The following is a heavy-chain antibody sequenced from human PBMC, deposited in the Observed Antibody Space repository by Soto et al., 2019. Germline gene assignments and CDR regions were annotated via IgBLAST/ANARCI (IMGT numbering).Heavy chain of an antibody. D-gene: IGHD2-2*01. J-gene: IGHJ3*02. V-gene: IGHV4-39*01. CDR1: GGSISSSSDY. CDR2: IYYSGST. Sequence: LTCTVSGGSISSSSDYWGWIRQPPGKGLEWIGSIYYSGSTYYNPSPKRRVTISVDTYKNQSSLKLSSVTAADTAVYDCASGRHCRRTSCYFVNDAFDIWGQGTMVTVSS. CDR3: ASGRHCRRTSCYFVNDAFDI.